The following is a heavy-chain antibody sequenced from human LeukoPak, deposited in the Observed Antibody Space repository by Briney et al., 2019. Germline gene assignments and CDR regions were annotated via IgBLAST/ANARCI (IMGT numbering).Heavy chain of an antibody. CDR1: GFTFSSYS. V-gene: IGHV3-48*01. D-gene: IGHD3-22*01. CDR3: AKDGISFYYDSSGYLSH. CDR2: ISSSSSTI. J-gene: IGHJ4*02. Sequence: PGGSLRLSCAASGFTFSSYSMNWVRQAPGKGLEWVSYISSSSSTIYYADSVKGRFTISRDNAKNSLYLQMNSLRAEDTAVYYCAKDGISFYYDSSGYLSHWGQGTLVTVSS.